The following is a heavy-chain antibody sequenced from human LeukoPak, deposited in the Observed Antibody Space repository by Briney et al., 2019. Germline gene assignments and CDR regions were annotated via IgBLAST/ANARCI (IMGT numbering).Heavy chain of an antibody. CDR1: GFTFSSYA. CDR3: ARGKIASAAIFRSYYFDY. J-gene: IGHJ4*02. CDR2: ISYDGSNK. Sequence: GGSLRLSCAASGFTFSSYAMHWVRQAPGKGLEWVAVISYDGSNKYYADSVKGRFTISRDNSKNTLYLQMNSLRAEDTAVYYCARGKIASAAIFRSYYFDYWGQGTLVTVSS. V-gene: IGHV3-30*04. D-gene: IGHD2-2*01.